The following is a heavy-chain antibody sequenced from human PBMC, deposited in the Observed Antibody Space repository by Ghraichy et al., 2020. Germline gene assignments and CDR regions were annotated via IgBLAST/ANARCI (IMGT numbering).Heavy chain of an antibody. J-gene: IGHJ4*02. CDR3: AREARRDY. CDR1: GGSFSGYY. V-gene: IGHV4-34*01. CDR2: INHSGSP. Sequence: SETLSLTCAVYGGSFSGYYWSWIRQPPGKGLEWIGEINHSGSPNYNPSLKSRVTISVDTSKNQFSLKLSSVTAADTAVYYCAREARRDYWGQGTLVTVSS.